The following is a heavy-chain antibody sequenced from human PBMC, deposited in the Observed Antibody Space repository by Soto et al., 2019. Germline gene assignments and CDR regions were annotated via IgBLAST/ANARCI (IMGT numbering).Heavy chain of an antibody. CDR1: GFTLSGRS. CDR2: IDNAGTDS. D-gene: IGHD3-10*01. CDR3: ARGWFGPDV. J-gene: IGHJ6*04. V-gene: IGHV3-74*01. Sequence: EVQLVESGGGLVQPGGSLRLSCAASGFTLSGRSMHWVRQAAGKGLVWVSGIDNAGTDSTYADSVKGRFTSSRDNAKNMLYLQMNSLRVEDTAVYYCARGWFGPDVWGKGTTVTVSS.